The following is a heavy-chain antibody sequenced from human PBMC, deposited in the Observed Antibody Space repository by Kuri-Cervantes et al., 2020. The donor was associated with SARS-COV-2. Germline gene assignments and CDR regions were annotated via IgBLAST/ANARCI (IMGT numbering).Heavy chain of an antibody. CDR3: VKGQTGTTLSLDN. D-gene: IGHD1-1*01. CDR1: GFQFDDYT. Sequence: GESLKISCAASGFQFDDYTMHWVRQPPGKGLEWVSLISWNGATTYYADSVKGRFTISRDNSRNSLYLQMNVLRSEDTALYYCVKGQTGTTLSLDNWGRGTLVTVSS. CDR2: ISWNGATT. J-gene: IGHJ4*02. V-gene: IGHV3-43*01.